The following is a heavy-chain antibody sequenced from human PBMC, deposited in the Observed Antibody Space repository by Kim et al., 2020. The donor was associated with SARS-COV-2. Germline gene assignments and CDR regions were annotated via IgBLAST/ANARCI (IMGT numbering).Heavy chain of an antibody. CDR1: GGSISSYY. D-gene: IGHD6-13*01. CDR2: IYYSGST. Sequence: SETLSPTCTVSGGSISSYYWSWIRQPPGKGLEWIGYIYYSGSTNYNPSLKSRVTISVDTSKNQFSLKLSSVTAADTAVYYCARHESIGSSWYYYYYGMDV. V-gene: IGHV4-59*08. CDR3: ARHESIGSSWYYYYYGMDV. J-gene: IGHJ6*01.